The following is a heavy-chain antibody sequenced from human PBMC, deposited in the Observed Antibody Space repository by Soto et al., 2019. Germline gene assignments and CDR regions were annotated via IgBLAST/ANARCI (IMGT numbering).Heavy chain of an antibody. D-gene: IGHD3-3*01. Sequence: SETLSLTCTVSGGSISSYYWSWIRQPPGKGLEWIGYIYYSGSTNYNPSLKSRVTISVDTSKNQFSLKLSSVTAADTAVYYCARGGRFLEWLYRFDPWGQGTLVTVSS. CDR3: ARGGRFLEWLYRFDP. V-gene: IGHV4-59*01. CDR1: GGSISSYY. CDR2: IYYSGST. J-gene: IGHJ5*02.